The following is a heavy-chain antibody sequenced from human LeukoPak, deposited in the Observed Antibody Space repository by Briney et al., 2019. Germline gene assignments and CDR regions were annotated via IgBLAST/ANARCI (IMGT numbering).Heavy chain of an antibody. CDR1: GFDFSGFY. CDR3: IRQECSGGSCSYVDY. Sequence: GGSLKLSCAASGFDFSGFYTHWVRQASGRGLEWVGLIRSKPSSYTTVYAASVKGRFTISRDDSKNTAYLQMNSLKAEDTAVYYCIRQECSGGSCSYVDYWGQGTLVTVSS. CDR2: IRSKPSSYTT. J-gene: IGHJ4*02. V-gene: IGHV3-73*01. D-gene: IGHD2-15*01.